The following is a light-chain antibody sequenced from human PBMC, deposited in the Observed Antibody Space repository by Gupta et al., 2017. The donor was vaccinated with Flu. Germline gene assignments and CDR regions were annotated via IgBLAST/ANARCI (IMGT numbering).Light chain of an antibody. J-gene: IGKJ1*01. CDR1: QSIITY. Sequence: DIQMTQSPSSLSASVGDRVTIACRASQSIITYLNWYQQKPGKAPNLLIYAASSLQSGVPSRFSGSGSGTDFTLTISSLQAEDFATYYCQQSHSTPWTFGQGTKVEIK. V-gene: IGKV1-39*01. CDR2: AAS. CDR3: QQSHSTPWT.